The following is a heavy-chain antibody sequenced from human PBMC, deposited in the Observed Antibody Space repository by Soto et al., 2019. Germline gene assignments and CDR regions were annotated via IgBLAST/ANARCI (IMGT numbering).Heavy chain of an antibody. J-gene: IGHJ4*02. D-gene: IGHD1-26*01. CDR1: GFTFSSYA. Sequence: EVQLLESGGGLVQPGGSLRLSCVASGFTFSSYAMTWVRQAPGKGLEWVSSITGSGGSTYSADSVKGRFTISRDNSENTVFLQMNNLRAEATAIYYCARPRTGSYGGQLDSWCQGTLVTVSS. CDR3: ARPRTGSYGGQLDS. V-gene: IGHV3-23*01. CDR2: ITGSGGST.